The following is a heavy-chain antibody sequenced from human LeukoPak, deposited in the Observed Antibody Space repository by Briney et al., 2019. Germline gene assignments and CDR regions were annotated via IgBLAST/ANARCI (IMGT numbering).Heavy chain of an antibody. J-gene: IGHJ6*03. CDR3: ARRNIKGYYYYYMDV. Sequence: SETLSLTCTASGGSISSSSYYWGWIRQPPGKGLEWIGSIYYSGSTYYNPSLKSRVTISVDTSKNQFSLKLSSVTAADTAVYYCARRNIKGYYYYYMDVWGKGTTVTVSS. V-gene: IGHV4-39*01. CDR1: GGSISSSSYY. D-gene: IGHD4-11*01. CDR2: IYYSGST.